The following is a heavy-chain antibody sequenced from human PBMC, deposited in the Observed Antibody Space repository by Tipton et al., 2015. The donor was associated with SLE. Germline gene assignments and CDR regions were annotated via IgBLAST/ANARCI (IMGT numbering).Heavy chain of an antibody. Sequence: TLSLTCTVSGGSISSYYWSWIRQPPGKGLEWIGYIYYSGSTNYNPSLKSRVTISVDTSKIQFSLKLSSVTAADTAVYYCARDTLQEVYYGMDVWGQGPTVTVSS. V-gene: IGHV4-59*01. CDR2: IYYSGST. CDR1: GGSISSYY. CDR3: ARDTLQEVYYGMDV. J-gene: IGHJ6*02.